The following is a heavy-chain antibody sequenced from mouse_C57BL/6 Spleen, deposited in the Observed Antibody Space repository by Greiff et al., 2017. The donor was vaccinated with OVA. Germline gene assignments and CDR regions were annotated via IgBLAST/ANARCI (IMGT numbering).Heavy chain of an antibody. CDR2: IDPSDSYT. CDR1: GYTFTSYW. D-gene: IGHD1-1*01. Sequence: QVQLQQSGAELVMPGASVKLSCKASGYTFTSYWMHWMKQRPGQGLEWIGEIDPSDSYTNYNQKFKGKSTLTVDKSSSTAYMQLSSLTSEDSAVYYCARGDYYGSSGYFDVWGTGTTVTVSS. J-gene: IGHJ1*03. CDR3: ARGDYYGSSGYFDV. V-gene: IGHV1-69*01.